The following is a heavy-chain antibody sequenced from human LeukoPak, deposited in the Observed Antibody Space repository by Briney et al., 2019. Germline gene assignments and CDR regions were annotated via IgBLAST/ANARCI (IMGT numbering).Heavy chain of an antibody. CDR1: GGSISGYY. V-gene: IGHV4-4*07. Sequence: SETLCFTCTVSGGSISGYYWNWIRKPAGKGLEWIGRIYTSGNTNYNPSLKSRVTMSVDTSKNQFFLKLFSVTAADTAVYYCARDLGGYNYGYSFDFWGQGTLVTVSS. CDR3: ARDLGGYNYGYSFDF. D-gene: IGHD5-18*01. J-gene: IGHJ4*02. CDR2: IYTSGNT.